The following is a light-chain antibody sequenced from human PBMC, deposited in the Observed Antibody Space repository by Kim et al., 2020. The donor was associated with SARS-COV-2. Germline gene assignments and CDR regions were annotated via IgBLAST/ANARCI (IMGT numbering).Light chain of an antibody. CDR1: QSVSSSY. V-gene: IGKV3-20*01. J-gene: IGKJ5*01. CDR3: QQYGRSSCT. CDR2: GAS. Sequence: APGERATLSCRASQSVSSSYLAWYQHKPGQSPRLLIYGASSRATGVPDRFSGGGSGTDFTLTITRLEPEDFAVYYCQQYGRSSCTFGQGTRLEIK.